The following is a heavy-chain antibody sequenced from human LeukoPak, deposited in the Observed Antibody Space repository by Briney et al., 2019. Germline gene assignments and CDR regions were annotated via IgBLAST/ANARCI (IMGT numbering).Heavy chain of an antibody. CDR3: ARGAGSWRPDWYFDL. CDR2: MSYDGSNK. D-gene: IGHD6-13*01. V-gene: IGHV3-30-3*01. J-gene: IGHJ2*01. Sequence: GGSLRLSCAASGFTFSSYWMSWVRQAPGKGLEWVAVMSYDGSNKYYADSVKGRFTISRDNSKNTLYLQMNSLRAEDTAVYYCARGAGSWRPDWYFDLWGRGTLVTVSS. CDR1: GFTFSSYW.